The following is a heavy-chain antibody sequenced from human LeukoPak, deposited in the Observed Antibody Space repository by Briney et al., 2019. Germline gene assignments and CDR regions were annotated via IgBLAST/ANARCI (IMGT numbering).Heavy chain of an antibody. V-gene: IGHV3-23*01. CDR2: ISGSGGRT. J-gene: IGHJ6*02. Sequence: VGSLRLSCAASGFTFNSYAMSWVRQAPGKGLEWVSAISGSGGRTYFADSVKGRFTISRDNAKNTLYLQMNSLRAEDTAVYYCARDKSYGMDLWGQGSTVTVSS. CDR1: GFTFNSYA. CDR3: ARDKSYGMDL.